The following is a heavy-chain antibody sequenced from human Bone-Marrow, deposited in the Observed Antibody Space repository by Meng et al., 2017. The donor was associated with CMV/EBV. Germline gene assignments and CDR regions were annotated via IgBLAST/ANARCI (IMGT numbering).Heavy chain of an antibody. J-gene: IGHJ1*01. CDR3: GIAAVGVEYFQH. D-gene: IGHD6-13*01. V-gene: IGHV4-34*01. CDR1: GGSFSGYY. Sequence: SETLSLTCAVYGGSFSGYYWSWIRQPPGKGLEWIGEINHSGSTNYNPSLKSRVTISVDTSKNQFSLKLSSVTAADTAVYYCGIAAVGVEYFQHWGQGTLVTVSS. CDR2: INHSGST.